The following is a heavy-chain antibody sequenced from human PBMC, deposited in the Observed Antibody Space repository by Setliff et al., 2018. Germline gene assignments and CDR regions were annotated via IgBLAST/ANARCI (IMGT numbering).Heavy chain of an antibody. D-gene: IGHD4-17*01. J-gene: IGHJ4*02. Sequence: ASVKVSCKASGYTFTTYAMNWVRQAPGQGLKWMGWINTNTGNPTYAQGFTGRFVFSLDTPVSTAYLQISSLKAEDTAVYYCATSTRDDPLFDYWGQGTLVTVSS. CDR2: INTNTGNP. CDR1: GYTFTTYA. V-gene: IGHV7-4-1*02. CDR3: ATSTRDDPLFDY.